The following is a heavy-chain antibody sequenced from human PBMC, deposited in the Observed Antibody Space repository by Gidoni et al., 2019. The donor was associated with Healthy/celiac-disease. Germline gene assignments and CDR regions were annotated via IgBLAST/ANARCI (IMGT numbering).Heavy chain of an antibody. CDR2: INHSGST. J-gene: IGHJ4*02. D-gene: IGHD3-10*01. CDR3: ARGVYGSGSYYSG. Sequence: QVQLQPWCAGLLKPSEPLSITCAVSGGSFSGYYWSWIRQPPGKGMEWIGEINHSGSTNYNPSLKSRVTISVDTSKNQFSLKLSSVTAADTAVYYCARGVYGSGSYYSGWGQGTLVTVSS. V-gene: IGHV4-34*01. CDR1: GGSFSGYY.